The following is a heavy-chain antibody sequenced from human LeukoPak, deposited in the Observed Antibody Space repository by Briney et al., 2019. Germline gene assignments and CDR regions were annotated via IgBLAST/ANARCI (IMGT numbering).Heavy chain of an antibody. V-gene: IGHV4-39*01. CDR2: VYYTGST. J-gene: IGHJ6*03. D-gene: IGHD3-10*01. CDR3: ASLVRGGTFYYYMDV. CDR1: GDSVSNVSYY. Sequence: SETLSLTCTVSGDSVSNVSYYWAWIRQPPGKGLEWIENVYYTGSTYYNPSLKSRVAISVDTSKNQFSLTLSSVTAADTGVYFCASLVRGGTFYYYMDVWGRGTSVTVSS.